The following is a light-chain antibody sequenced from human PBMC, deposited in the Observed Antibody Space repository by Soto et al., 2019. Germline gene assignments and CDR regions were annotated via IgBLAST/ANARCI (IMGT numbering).Light chain of an antibody. Sequence: SSALTQPPSVSVSPGQTASITCSGDKLGDKYACWYQQKPGQSPVLVIYQDSKRPSGIPERFSGSNSGNTATLTISGTQAMDEADYYCQAWDSSTASEVFGTGTKGTVL. CDR1: KLGDKY. V-gene: IGLV3-1*01. J-gene: IGLJ1*01. CDR2: QDS. CDR3: QAWDSSTASEV.